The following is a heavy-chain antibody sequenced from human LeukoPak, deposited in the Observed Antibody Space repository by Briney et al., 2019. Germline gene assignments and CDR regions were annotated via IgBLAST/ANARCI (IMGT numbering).Heavy chain of an antibody. J-gene: IGHJ4*02. Sequence: SETLSLTCTVSGGSISSYSWSWIRQPPGKGLEWIGYIYHSGSTYYNPSLKSRVTISVDRSKNQFSLKLSSVTAADTAVYYCAGGRRGSATYYFDYWGQGTLVTVSS. CDR2: IYHSGST. CDR1: GGSISSYS. D-gene: IGHD3-10*01. CDR3: AGGRRGSATYYFDY. V-gene: IGHV4-30-2*01.